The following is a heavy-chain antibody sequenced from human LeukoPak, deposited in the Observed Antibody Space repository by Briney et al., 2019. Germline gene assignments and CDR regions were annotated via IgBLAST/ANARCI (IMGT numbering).Heavy chain of an antibody. V-gene: IGHV4-34*01. CDR3: ARDYGDYVGGDNWFDP. J-gene: IGHJ5*02. D-gene: IGHD4-17*01. CDR1: GGSFSGYY. CDR2: INHSGST. Sequence: SETLSLTCAVYGGSFSGYYWSWIRQPPGKGLEWIGEINHSGSTNYNPSLKSRVTISVDTSKNQFSLKLSSVTAADTAVYYCARDYGDYVGGDNWFDPWGQGTLVTVSS.